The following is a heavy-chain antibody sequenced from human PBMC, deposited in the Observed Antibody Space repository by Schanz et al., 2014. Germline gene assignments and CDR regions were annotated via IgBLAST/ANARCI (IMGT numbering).Heavy chain of an antibody. CDR3: ARDPQYYYGSGRGY. CDR1: GGTFRSYT. J-gene: IGHJ4*02. Sequence: QVQLVQSGAEVKKPGSSVKVSCTASGGTFRSYTVSWVRQAPGQGLEWMGRITPTLGKVDYAQKFQGRVTITADISTSTAYMELISLTSEDMAVYYCARDPQYYYGSGRGYWGQGTLVTVST. CDR2: ITPTLGKV. V-gene: IGHV1-69*08. D-gene: IGHD3-10*01.